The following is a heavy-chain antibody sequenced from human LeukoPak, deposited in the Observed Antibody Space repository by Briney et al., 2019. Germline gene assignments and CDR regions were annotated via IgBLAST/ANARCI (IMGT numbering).Heavy chain of an antibody. Sequence: GGSLRLSCAASGFTFSSYGMSWVRQAPGKGLEWVSAIGGSGSSTYYADSVKGRFTISRDNSKNTLYLQIDSLGAEDTAVYYCAKGGPGIAAAGTTMSWFDPWGQGTLVTVSS. V-gene: IGHV3-23*01. CDR3: AKGGPGIAAAGTTMSWFDP. CDR1: GFTFSSYG. CDR2: IGGSGSST. J-gene: IGHJ5*02. D-gene: IGHD6-13*01.